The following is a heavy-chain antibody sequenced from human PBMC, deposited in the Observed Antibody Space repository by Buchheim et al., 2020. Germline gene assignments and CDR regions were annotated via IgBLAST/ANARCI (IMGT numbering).Heavy chain of an antibody. J-gene: IGHJ4*02. Sequence: QLQLQESGPGLVKPSETLSLTCSVSGTSISGKSYYRGWIRQPPGKGLEWIGIFYYRGSPYYNPSLKSRVALAVDTSKNQFSLRLNSVTAADTAVYYCASSNDYHFDYWGQG. CDR3: ASSNDYHFDY. CDR1: GTSISGKSYY. D-gene: IGHD3-16*01. V-gene: IGHV4-39*01. CDR2: FYYRGSP.